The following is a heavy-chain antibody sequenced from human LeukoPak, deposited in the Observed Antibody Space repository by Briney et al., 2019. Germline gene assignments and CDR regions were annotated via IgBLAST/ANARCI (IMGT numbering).Heavy chain of an antibody. CDR2: INNKGTET. CDR1: GFTFSNYW. J-gene: IGHJ3*02. D-gene: IGHD3-22*01. Sequence: GGSLRLSCAASGFTFSNYWMHWVRQTQGKGLVWVSRINNKGTETVYVDSVKGRFTISRDNAKNTLYLQMNSLRAEDTAVYYCARGHYPYYYDTSGDAFDIWGQGTLVTVSS. CDR3: ARGHYPYYYDTSGDAFDI. V-gene: IGHV3-74*01.